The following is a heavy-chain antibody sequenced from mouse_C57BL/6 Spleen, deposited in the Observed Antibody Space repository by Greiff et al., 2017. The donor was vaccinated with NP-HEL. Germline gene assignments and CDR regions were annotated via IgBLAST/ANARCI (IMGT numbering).Heavy chain of an antibody. CDR1: GYAFSSYW. J-gene: IGHJ2*01. CDR3: AKSGSSSLYYFDY. CDR2: IYPGGGDT. Sequence: QVQLQQSGAELVKPGASVKISCKASGYAFSSYWMNWVKQRPGKGLEWIGQIYPGGGDTNYNGKFKGKATLTADKSSSTAYMQLSSLTSEDSAVYSCAKSGSSSLYYFDYWGQGTTLTVSS. V-gene: IGHV1-80*01. D-gene: IGHD1-1*01.